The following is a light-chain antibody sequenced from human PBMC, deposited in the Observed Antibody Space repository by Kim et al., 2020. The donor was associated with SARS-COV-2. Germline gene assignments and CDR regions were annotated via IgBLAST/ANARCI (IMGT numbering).Light chain of an antibody. CDR1: QCVSSSY. V-gene: IGKV3-20*01. CDR2: DTS. Sequence: SPVERAALSCRDRQCVSSSYLASYKQKPGQVPRLLIFDTSGRDTGIPDRFSGSGSGTDSTVTISGLEPEDFAVYYCQHYGGSTLLTFGEGTKLEI. J-gene: IGKJ4*01. CDR3: QHYGGSTLLT.